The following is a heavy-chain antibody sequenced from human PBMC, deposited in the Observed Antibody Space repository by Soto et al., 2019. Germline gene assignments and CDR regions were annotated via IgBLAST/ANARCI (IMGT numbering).Heavy chain of an antibody. D-gene: IGHD1-1*01. CDR2: IYATGTT. J-gene: IGHJ5*02. CDR3: VRDGTKTLREWFDP. V-gene: IGHV4-4*07. CDR1: GASISGFY. Sequence: SETLSLTCTVSGASISGFYWSWIRKSAGKGLEWIGRIYATGTTDYNPSLKSRVMMSVDTSKKQFSLKLRSVTAADTAVYYCVRDGTKTLREWFDPWGPGISVTVSS.